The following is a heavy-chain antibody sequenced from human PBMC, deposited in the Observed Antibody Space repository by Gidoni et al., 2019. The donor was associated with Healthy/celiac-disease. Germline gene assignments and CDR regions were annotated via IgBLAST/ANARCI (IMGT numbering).Heavy chain of an antibody. CDR2: IYYSGST. V-gene: IGHV4-39*07. Sequence: QLQLQESGPGLVKPSETLSLTCTVSVGSISSSSYYWGWIRQPPGKGLEWIGSIYYSGSTYYNPSLKSRVTISVDTSKNQFSLKLSPVTAADTAVYYCASRGTDTYYYDSSGYYFTYWGQGTLVTVSS. D-gene: IGHD3-22*01. CDR3: ASRGTDTYYYDSSGYYFTY. CDR1: VGSISSSSYY. J-gene: IGHJ4*02.